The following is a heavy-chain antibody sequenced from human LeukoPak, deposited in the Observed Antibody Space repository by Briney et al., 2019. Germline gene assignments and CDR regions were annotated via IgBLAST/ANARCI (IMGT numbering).Heavy chain of an antibody. J-gene: IGHJ6*02. CDR1: GCTFSNYN. CDR2: ISSSSSYI. Sequence: GGSLRLSCAASGCTFSNYNMNWVRQAPGKGLEWVSSISSSSSYIYYGDSVKGRFTISRDNAKNSLFLQTNSLRAEDTAVYFCARGPFGMDVWGQGTTVTVSS. V-gene: IGHV3-21*01. CDR3: ARGPFGMDV.